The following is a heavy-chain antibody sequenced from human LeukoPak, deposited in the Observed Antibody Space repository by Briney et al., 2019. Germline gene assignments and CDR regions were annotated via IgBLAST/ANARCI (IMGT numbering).Heavy chain of an antibody. J-gene: IGHJ4*02. CDR3: ARHRSNTPGDY. Sequence: SETLSLTCTVSGGSISSYYWSWIRQPPGKGLEWIGYIYYSGSTNYDPSLKSRVTILVDTSKNQFSLKLSSVTAADTAVYYCARHRSNTPGDYWGQGTLVTVSS. CDR1: GGSISSYY. CDR2: IYYSGST. D-gene: IGHD1-14*01. V-gene: IGHV4-59*08.